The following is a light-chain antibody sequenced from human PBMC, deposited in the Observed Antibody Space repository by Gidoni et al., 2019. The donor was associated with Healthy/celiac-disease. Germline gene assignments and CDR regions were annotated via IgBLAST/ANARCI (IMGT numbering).Light chain of an antibody. CDR1: QSVLYSSNNKDY. Sequence: DIVMTQSPESLTVSLGDRATINFKSSQSVLYSSNNKDYLAWYQQKPGQPPKLLIYWAYTRESGVPDRFSGSGSGTDFTLTISSLQAEDVAVYYCQQYYSTPLTFGGXTKVEIK. CDR2: WAY. J-gene: IGKJ4*01. V-gene: IGKV4-1*01. CDR3: QQYYSTPLT.